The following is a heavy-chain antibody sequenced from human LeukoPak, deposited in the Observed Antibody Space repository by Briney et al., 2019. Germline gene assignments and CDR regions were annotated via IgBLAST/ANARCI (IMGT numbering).Heavy chain of an antibody. CDR3: ARDRRVRGTTTRWFDP. CDR1: GYTFTGQY. D-gene: IGHD3-10*01. CDR2: INPNSGAT. Sequence: GASVKVSCKASGYTFTGQYMHWVRQAPGQGLEWMGWINPNSGATDYAQKFQGRVALTRDTSINTVYMELSSLPYDDTAVYYCARDRRVRGTTTRWFDPWGQGTLVTVSS. J-gene: IGHJ5*02. V-gene: IGHV1-2*02.